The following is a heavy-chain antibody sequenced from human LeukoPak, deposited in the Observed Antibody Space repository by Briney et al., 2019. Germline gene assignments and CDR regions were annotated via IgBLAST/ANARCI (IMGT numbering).Heavy chain of an antibody. CDR1: GYTFTTYW. J-gene: IGHJ4*02. D-gene: IGHD4-17*01. Sequence: GESLKISCKGSGYTFTTYWIGWVRQMPGKGLEWMGIIYPADSDTRYSPSFQGQVTISADKSISTAYLQWSSLKASDTAMYYCASSLTTDSLGSFDYWGQGTLVTVSS. CDR3: ASSLTTDSLGSFDY. V-gene: IGHV5-51*01. CDR2: IYPADSDT.